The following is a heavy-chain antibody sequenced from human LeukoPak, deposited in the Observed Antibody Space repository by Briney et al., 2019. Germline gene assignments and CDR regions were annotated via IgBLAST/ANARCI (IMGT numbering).Heavy chain of an antibody. CDR3: AREMSINCGGDCYLFMFDY. Sequence: SVKVSCKASGGTFSSYAISWVRQAPGQGLEWMGGIIPIFGTANYAEKFQGRVSITADESTSTAYMELSSLRSEDTAVYYCAREMSINCGGDCYLFMFDYWGQGTLVAVSS. J-gene: IGHJ4*02. CDR1: GGTFSSYA. D-gene: IGHD2-21*01. V-gene: IGHV1-69*13. CDR2: IIPIFGTA.